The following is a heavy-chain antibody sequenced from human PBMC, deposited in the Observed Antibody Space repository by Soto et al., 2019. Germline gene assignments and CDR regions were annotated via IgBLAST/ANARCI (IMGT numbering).Heavy chain of an antibody. J-gene: IGHJ4*02. CDR3: AREPVFLAVAGLY. D-gene: IGHD6-19*01. CDR1: GFTFSSYA. CDR2: ISGSGRTT. V-gene: IGHV3-23*01. Sequence: GGSLRLSCEASGFTFSSYAMGWVRQAPGRGLEWVSSISGSGRTTYYADSVKGRFTICRDNSENTLYLQMNRLRAEDTAVYYYAREPVFLAVAGLYWGQGTLVTVSS.